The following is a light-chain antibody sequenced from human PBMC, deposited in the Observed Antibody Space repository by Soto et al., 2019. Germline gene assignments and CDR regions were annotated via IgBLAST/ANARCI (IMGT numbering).Light chain of an antibody. Sequence: EIVLTQSPDTLSFTPGERATLSCRASQSVTTYLAWYQQKPGQAPRLLIYGASTRATGIPARFSGSGSGTEFTLTISSLQSEDSAVYYCQQYDKWPPRTFGQGTKVDIK. V-gene: IGKV3-15*01. J-gene: IGKJ1*01. CDR3: QQYDKWPPRT. CDR1: QSVTTY. CDR2: GAS.